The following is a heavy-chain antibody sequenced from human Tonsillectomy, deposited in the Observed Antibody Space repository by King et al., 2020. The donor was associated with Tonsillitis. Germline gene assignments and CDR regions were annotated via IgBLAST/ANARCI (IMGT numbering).Heavy chain of an antibody. CDR3: AKSGTAYGALDI. V-gene: IGHV1-2*02. CDR1: GYTFTGYH. J-gene: IGHJ3*02. Sequence: VQLVESGAEVKKPGASVKVSCKASGYTFTGYHMHWVRQARGQGLDWMGWISPNSGGTNYAQMFQGRVTMTRDTSITTAYMELSGLRSYDTAVYYCAKSGTAYGALDIWGQGTMVTVSS. D-gene: IGHD3-16*01. CDR2: ISPNSGGT.